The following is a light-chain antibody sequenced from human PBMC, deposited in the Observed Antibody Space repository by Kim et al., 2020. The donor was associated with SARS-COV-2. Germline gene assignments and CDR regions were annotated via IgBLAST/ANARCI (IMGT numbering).Light chain of an antibody. V-gene: IGKV3-20*01. CDR3: HQYGTSPQT. Sequence: PVGRAPLSCRASQSVHDRSLAWYQQRPGQAPRLLMIAASDRTTGIPDRFSGSGSGTDFTLTISRLEPEDYAVYYCHQYGTSPQTFGGGTKVDIK. J-gene: IGKJ4*01. CDR2: AAS. CDR1: QSVHDRS.